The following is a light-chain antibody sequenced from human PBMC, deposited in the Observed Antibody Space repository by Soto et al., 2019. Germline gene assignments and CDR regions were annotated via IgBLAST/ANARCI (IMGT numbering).Light chain of an antibody. J-gene: IGKJ3*01. Sequence: DIPMTQSPSFVSASVGDRVTITCRASQGISNWLAWYQQKPGKAPNLLIYATSNLQGGVPSRFRGSGSETAFTLTIGSRQREDSATYHFLQSSSFPLTFGPRTKVDIK. CDR1: QGISNW. CDR2: ATS. CDR3: LQSSSFPLT. V-gene: IGKV1-12*01.